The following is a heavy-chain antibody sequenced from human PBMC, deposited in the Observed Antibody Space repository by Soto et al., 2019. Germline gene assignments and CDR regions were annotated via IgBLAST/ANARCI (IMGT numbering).Heavy chain of an antibody. J-gene: IGHJ5*02. Sequence: PGGSLRLSCAASGFTFSSYSMNWVRQAPGKGLEWVSYISSSSSTIYYADSVKGRFTISRDNANNSLYLQMNSLRAEDTAVYYCARHPERIAQIGWFDPWGQGTLVTVSS. D-gene: IGHD6-13*01. CDR3: ARHPERIAQIGWFDP. CDR2: ISSSSSTI. V-gene: IGHV3-48*01. CDR1: GFTFSSYS.